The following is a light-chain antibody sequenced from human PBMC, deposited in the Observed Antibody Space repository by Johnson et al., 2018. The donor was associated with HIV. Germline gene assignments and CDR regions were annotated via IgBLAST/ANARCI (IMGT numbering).Light chain of an antibody. V-gene: IGLV1-51*02. J-gene: IGLJ1*01. CDR2: ENN. CDR1: SSNIGNNY. Sequence: QSVLTQPPSVSAAPGQKVTISCSGSSSNIGNNYVSWYQQLPGTAPKLLIYENNKRPSGITDRFTGSQSGTSATLGINGLHTGDVADYYCGTWDSSLKAGVFGTGTKVTVL. CDR3: GTWDSSLKAGV.